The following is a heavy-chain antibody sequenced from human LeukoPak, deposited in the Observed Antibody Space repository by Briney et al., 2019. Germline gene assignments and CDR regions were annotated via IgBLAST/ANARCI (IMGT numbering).Heavy chain of an antibody. Sequence: SETLPLTCTVSGGSISSYYWSWIRQPPGKGLEWIGYIYYSGSTNYNPSLKSRVTISVDTSKNQFSLKLSSVTAADTAVYYCAAAGYYDSSGYYYDYWGQGTLVTVSS. CDR2: IYYSGST. D-gene: IGHD3-22*01. V-gene: IGHV4-59*08. J-gene: IGHJ4*02. CDR3: AAAGYYDSSGYYYDY. CDR1: GGSISSYY.